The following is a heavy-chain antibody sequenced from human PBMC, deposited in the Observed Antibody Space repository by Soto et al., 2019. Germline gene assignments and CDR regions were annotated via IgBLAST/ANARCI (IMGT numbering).Heavy chain of an antibody. Sequence: EVQLVESGGGLVKPGGSLRLSCAASGFTFSSYSMNWVRQAPGKGLEWVSSISSSSSYIYYADSVKGRFTISRDNAKNSLYLQTNSLRAEDTAVYYCARDEDCSGGSCSPDYWGQGTLVTVSS. CDR2: ISSSSSYI. J-gene: IGHJ4*02. CDR3: ARDEDCSGGSCSPDY. V-gene: IGHV3-21*01. D-gene: IGHD2-15*01. CDR1: GFTFSSYS.